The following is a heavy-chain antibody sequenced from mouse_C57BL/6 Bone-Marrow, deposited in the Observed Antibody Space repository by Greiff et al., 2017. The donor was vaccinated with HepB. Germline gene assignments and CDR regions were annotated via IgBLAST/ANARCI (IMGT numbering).Heavy chain of an antibody. D-gene: IGHD1-1*01. J-gene: IGHJ3*01. V-gene: IGHV1-50*01. CDR2: IDPSDSYT. CDR3: AREFTTVVGAGFAY. CDR1: GYTFTSYW. Sequence: QVQLQQPGAELVKPGASVKLSCKASGYTFTSYWMQWVKQRPGQGLEWIGEIDPSDSYTNYNQKFKGKATLTVDTSSSTAYMQLSSLTSEDSAVYYCAREFTTVVGAGFAYWGQGTLVTVSA.